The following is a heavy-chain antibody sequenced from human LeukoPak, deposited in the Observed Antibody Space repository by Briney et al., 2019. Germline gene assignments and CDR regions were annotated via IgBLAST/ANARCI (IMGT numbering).Heavy chain of an antibody. CDR2: ISWNSGSI. CDR3: AKAGSSGYYFDAFDI. J-gene: IGHJ3*02. Sequence: PGRSLRLSCAASGFTFDDYAMHWVRQPPGKGLEWVSGISWNSGSIGYADSVNGRFTISRDNAKNSLYLQMNSLKAEDMALYYCAKAGSSGYYFDAFDIWGQGTMVTVSS. V-gene: IGHV3-9*03. D-gene: IGHD3-22*01. CDR1: GFTFDDYA.